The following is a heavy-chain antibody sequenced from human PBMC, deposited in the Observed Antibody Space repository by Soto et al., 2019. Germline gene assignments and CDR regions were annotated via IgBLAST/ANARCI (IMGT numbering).Heavy chain of an antibody. Sequence: PGGSLRLSCAASAFTFSTYAMHWVRQAPGKGLEWVAVISYDGSKKFYADSVKGRFTISRDNSKNTLYLQMNSLRAEDTAEYYCARMVRGYYYYYYGMDVWGQGTTVTVSS. V-gene: IGHV3-30-3*01. J-gene: IGHJ6*02. CDR3: ARMVRGYYYYYYGMDV. CDR1: AFTFSTYA. CDR2: ISYDGSKK. D-gene: IGHD3-10*01.